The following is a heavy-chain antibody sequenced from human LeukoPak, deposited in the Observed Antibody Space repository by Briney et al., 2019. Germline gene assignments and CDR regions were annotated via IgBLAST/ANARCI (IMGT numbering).Heavy chain of an antibody. D-gene: IGHD5-18*01. Sequence: ASVKVSCKASGYAFTTYTLIWLRQAPGQGLEWMGWINTNTGNPTYAQGFTGRFVFSLDTSVSTAYLQISSLKAEDTAVYYCAREGGDTAMDFDYWGQGTLVTVSS. J-gene: IGHJ4*02. CDR2: INTNTGNP. CDR3: AREGGDTAMDFDY. CDR1: GYAFTTYT. V-gene: IGHV7-4-1*02.